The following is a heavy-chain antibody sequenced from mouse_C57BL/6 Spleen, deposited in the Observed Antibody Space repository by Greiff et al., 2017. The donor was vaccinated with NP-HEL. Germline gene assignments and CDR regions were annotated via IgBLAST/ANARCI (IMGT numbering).Heavy chain of an antibody. CDR3: AREGDSNFDY. J-gene: IGHJ2*01. V-gene: IGHV1-54*01. CDR1: GYAFTNYL. CDR2: INPGSGGT. Sequence: QVQLQQSGAELVRPGTSVKVSCKASGYAFTNYLIEWVKQRPGQGLEWIGVINPGSGGTNYNEKFKGKATLTADKSSSTAYMQLSSLTSEDSAVYFCAREGDSNFDYWGQGTTLTVSS.